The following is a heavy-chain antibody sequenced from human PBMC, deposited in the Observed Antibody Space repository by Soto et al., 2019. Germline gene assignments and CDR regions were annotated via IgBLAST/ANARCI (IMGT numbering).Heavy chain of an antibody. CDR2: IYYSGST. D-gene: IGHD6-19*01. Sequence: PSETLSLTCTVSGGSISSGGYYWSWILQHPGKGLEWIGYIYYSGSTYYNPSLKSRVTISVDTSKNQFSLKLSSVTAADTAVYYCARGHSSGWSENDFYYYGMDVWGQGTTVTVSS. V-gene: IGHV4-31*03. CDR1: GGSISSGGYY. CDR3: ARGHSSGWSENDFYYYGMDV. J-gene: IGHJ6*02.